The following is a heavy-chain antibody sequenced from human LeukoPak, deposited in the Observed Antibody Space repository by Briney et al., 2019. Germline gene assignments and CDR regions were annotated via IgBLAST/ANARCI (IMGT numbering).Heavy chain of an antibody. V-gene: IGHV4-38-2*02. CDR2: IYHSGST. CDR3: ARLLVLRSIDY. Sequence: SETLSLTCTVSGYSISSGYYWGWIRQPPGKGLEWIGSIYHSGSTYYNPSLKSRVTISVDTSKNQFSLKLSSVTAADTAVYYCARLLVLRSIDYWGQGTLVTVSS. CDR1: GYSISSGYY. J-gene: IGHJ4*02. D-gene: IGHD3-3*01.